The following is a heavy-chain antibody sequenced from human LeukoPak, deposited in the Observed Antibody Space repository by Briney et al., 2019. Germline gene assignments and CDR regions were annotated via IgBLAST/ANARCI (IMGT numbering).Heavy chain of an antibody. D-gene: IGHD3-22*01. CDR2: IKSKTNGETR. Sequence: GGSLRLSCAASGFTLSNAWMNWVRQAPGKGLEWVGLIKSKTNGETRDYAAPVKGRFTISRDDSKNTLYLQMNSLKTEDTAVYYCTVTGYYYDSSGYYYGDAFDIWGQGTMVTVSS. CDR1: GFTLSNAW. V-gene: IGHV3-15*01. J-gene: IGHJ3*02. CDR3: TVTGYYYDSSGYYYGDAFDI.